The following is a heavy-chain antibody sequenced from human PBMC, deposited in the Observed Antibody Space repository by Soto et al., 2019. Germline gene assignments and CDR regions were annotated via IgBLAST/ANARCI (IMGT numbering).Heavy chain of an antibody. CDR1: GGSISSSSYY. CDR2: IYYSGST. J-gene: IGHJ3*02. Sequence: SETLSLTCTVSGGSISSSSYYWGWIRQPPGKGLEWIGSIYYSGSTYYNPSLKSRVTISVDTSKNQFSLKLSSVTAADTAVYYCARHGARPGPGPIDIWGQGTMVIGSS. D-gene: IGHD3-16*01. V-gene: IGHV4-39*01. CDR3: ARHGARPGPGPIDI.